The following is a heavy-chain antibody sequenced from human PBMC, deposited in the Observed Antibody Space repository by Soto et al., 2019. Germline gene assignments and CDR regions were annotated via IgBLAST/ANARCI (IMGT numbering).Heavy chain of an antibody. V-gene: IGHV3-21*01. CDR2: ISGSSGHI. CDR3: TRDRLNDIVATKRGDYYYYYMDV. Sequence: GGSLRLSCAASGFTYTSYTMNWVRQAPGKGLEWVSSISGSSGHIYYADSVKGRFTISRDNAKNSLYLQMNSLRAEDTAVYYCTRDRLNDIVATKRGDYYYYYMDVWGKGTTVTVS. CDR1: GFTYTSYT. J-gene: IGHJ6*03. D-gene: IGHD5-12*01.